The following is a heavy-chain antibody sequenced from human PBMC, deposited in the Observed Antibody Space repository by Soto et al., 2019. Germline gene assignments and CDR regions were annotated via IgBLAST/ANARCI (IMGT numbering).Heavy chain of an antibody. D-gene: IGHD1-26*01. Sequence: GGSLRLSCAASGFTFTRYSMNWVRQAPGKGLEWVGRIKSKTDGGTTDYAAPVKGRFTISRDDSKNTLYLQMNSLKTEDTAVYYCTTVATSGELRHWGQGTLVTVSS. V-gene: IGHV3-15*01. J-gene: IGHJ4*02. CDR3: TTVATSGELRH. CDR2: IKSKTDGGTT. CDR1: GFTFTRYS.